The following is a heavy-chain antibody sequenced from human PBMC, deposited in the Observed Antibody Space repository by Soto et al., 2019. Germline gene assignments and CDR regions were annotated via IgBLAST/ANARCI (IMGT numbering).Heavy chain of an antibody. D-gene: IGHD6-6*01. Sequence: QVQLVQSGAEVTKPGSSVKVSCKASGGTFSSYAISWVRQAPGQGLEWMGGIIPIFGTANYAQKFQGRVTITADKSTSTAYMELSSLRSEDTAVYYCARESWSGQLVGYYYYDGMDVWGQGTTVTVSS. V-gene: IGHV1-69*06. CDR1: GGTFSSYA. CDR3: ARESWSGQLVGYYYYDGMDV. CDR2: IIPIFGTA. J-gene: IGHJ6*02.